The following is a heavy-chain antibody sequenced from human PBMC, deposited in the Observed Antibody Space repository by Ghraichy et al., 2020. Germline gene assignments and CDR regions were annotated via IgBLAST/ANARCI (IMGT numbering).Heavy chain of an antibody. Sequence: ASVKVSCKASGYTFTSYYMHWVRQAPGQGLEWMGIINPSTGSTGYAQKFQGRVIMTRDTSTSTVYMELSSLRSEDTAVYYCAREETAMVTGDYWGQGTLVTVSS. D-gene: IGHD5-18*01. V-gene: IGHV1-46*01. J-gene: IGHJ4*02. CDR1: GYTFTSYY. CDR2: INPSTGST. CDR3: AREETAMVTGDY.